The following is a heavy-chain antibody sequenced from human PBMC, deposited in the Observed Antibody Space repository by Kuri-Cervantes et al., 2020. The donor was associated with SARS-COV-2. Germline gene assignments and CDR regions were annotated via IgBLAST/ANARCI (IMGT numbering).Heavy chain of an antibody. V-gene: IGHV4-39*01. D-gene: IGHD4-11*01. Sequence: GSLRLSCTVSGGSISSGSYYWGWIRQPPGKGLEWIGSIYYSGSTYYNPSLKSRVTISVDTSKNQFSLKLSSVTAADTAVYYCARLTTSYFDYWGQGTLVTVSS. CDR3: ARLTTSYFDY. J-gene: IGHJ4*02. CDR1: GGSISSGSYY. CDR2: IYYSGST.